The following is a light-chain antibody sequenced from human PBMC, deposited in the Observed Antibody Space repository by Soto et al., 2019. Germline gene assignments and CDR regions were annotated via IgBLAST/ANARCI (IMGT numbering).Light chain of an antibody. CDR1: QVSSSY. Sequence: IVLTPSPGTLSVSPVARATLSCRARQVSSSYLAWYQQKPGQAPRLLIHGASTRATGIPDRISGSGSGTEFTLTISSLESEDFAVYYCQQYRSWSWTFGQGTKVDIK. CDR2: GAS. J-gene: IGKJ1*01. V-gene: IGKV3-20*01. CDR3: QQYRSWSWT.